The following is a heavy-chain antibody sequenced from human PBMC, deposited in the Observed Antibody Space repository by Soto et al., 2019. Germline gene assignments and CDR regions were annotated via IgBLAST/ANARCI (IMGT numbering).Heavy chain of an antibody. V-gene: IGHV4-34*01. CDR1: GGSFSGYD. CDR2: INHSGST. Sequence: SETLSLTCAVCGGSFSGYDWSWIRQPPWKGLEWIGEINHSGSTNYNPSLKSRVTISVDTSKNQFSLKLTSVTAADTAVYYCARNGSYYDFWSGYYFGGGMDVWGQWTTVTVSS. J-gene: IGHJ6*02. D-gene: IGHD3-3*01. CDR3: ARNGSYYDFWSGYYFGGGMDV.